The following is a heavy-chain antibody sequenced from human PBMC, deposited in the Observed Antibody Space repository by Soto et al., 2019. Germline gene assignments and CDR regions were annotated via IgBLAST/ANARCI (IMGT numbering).Heavy chain of an antibody. V-gene: IGHV4-59*04. D-gene: IGHD3-22*01. CDR2: TSYDGKS. J-gene: IGHJ4*01. CDR1: GGSISSDY. CDR3: ARDLSSGYQTFYFDY. Sequence: SETLSLTCTVSGGSISSDYWSWIRQPPGKGLQWIGSTSYDGKSYYKPSLKSRVVMSVDLANNQFSLRLRSVTAADTAVYYCARDLSSGYQTFYFDYWGQGTPVTVSS.